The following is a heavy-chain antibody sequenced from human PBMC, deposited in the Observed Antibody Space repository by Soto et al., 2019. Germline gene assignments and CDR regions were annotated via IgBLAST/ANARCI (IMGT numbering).Heavy chain of an antibody. CDR2: ISYDGSNK. D-gene: IGHD4-4*01. CDR3: ANSNFVWYYFDY. Sequence: QVHLVESGGGVVQPGRSLRLSCAASGFTFSGFALHWVRQAPGKGLEWVSVISYDGSNKYYADSVKGRFTITRDNSTNTLYLQMNSLRVEDTAVYYCANSNFVWYYFDYWGQGTLVTVSS. CDR1: GFTFSGFA. J-gene: IGHJ4*02. V-gene: IGHV3-30-3*01.